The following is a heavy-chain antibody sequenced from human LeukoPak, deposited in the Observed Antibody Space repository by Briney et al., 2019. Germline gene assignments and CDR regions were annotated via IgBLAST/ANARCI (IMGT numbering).Heavy chain of an antibody. CDR3: ARARHYDSGYRLDY. V-gene: IGHV3-48*01. Sequence: GGSLRLSCAASGFTFSSYSMNWVRQAPGKGLEWVSYISSSSSTIYYADSVKGRFTISRDNAKNSLYLQMNSLRAEDTAVYYCARARHYDSGYRLDYWGQGTLVTVSS. D-gene: IGHD3-22*01. J-gene: IGHJ4*02. CDR1: GFTFSSYS. CDR2: ISSSSSTI.